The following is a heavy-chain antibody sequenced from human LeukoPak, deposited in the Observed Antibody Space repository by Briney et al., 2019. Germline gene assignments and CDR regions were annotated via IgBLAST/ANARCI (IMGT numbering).Heavy chain of an antibody. D-gene: IGHD2/OR15-2a*01. V-gene: IGHV3-48*03. J-gene: IGHJ4*02. Sequence: GGSLRLSCAASGFIFSSYEMNWVRQAPGKGLEWVSYISSSGSTIYYADSVKGRFTISRDNAENSLYLQMNTLRAGDTAVYYCVRGTSFSCGFSALTEYWGQGTLVTVSS. CDR3: VRGTSFSCGFSALTEY. CDR2: ISSSGSTI. CDR1: GFIFSSYE.